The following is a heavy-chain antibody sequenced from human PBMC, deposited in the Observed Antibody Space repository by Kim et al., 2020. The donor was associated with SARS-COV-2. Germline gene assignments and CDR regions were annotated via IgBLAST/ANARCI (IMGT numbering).Heavy chain of an antibody. CDR1: GYTFTSYD. CDR3: ARRRGKTQQLVNWFDP. CDR2: MNPNSGNT. J-gene: IGHJ5*02. D-gene: IGHD6-13*01. V-gene: IGHV1-8*01. Sequence: ASVKVSCKASGYTFTSYDINWVRQATGQGLEWMGWMNPNSGNTGYAQKFQGRVTMTRNTSISTAYMELSSLRSEDTAVYYCARRRGKTQQLVNWFDPWGQGTLVTVSS.